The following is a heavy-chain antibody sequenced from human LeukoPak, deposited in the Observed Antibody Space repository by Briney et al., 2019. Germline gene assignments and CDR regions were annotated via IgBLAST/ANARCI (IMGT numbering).Heavy chain of an antibody. J-gene: IGHJ4*02. CDR3: AKDPGSYRSSWFFDY. CDR2: ISYDGSND. D-gene: IGHD6-13*01. V-gene: IGHV3-30*18. Sequence: GGSLRLSCAASGFTVGSYGMHWVRPAPGKGLEGVAVISYDGSNDYYAASVKARLTSSRDNSKNTMYLQMNRLRSEDTAVYSCAKDPGSYRSSWFFDYWGEGTLVTVSS. CDR1: GFTVGSYG.